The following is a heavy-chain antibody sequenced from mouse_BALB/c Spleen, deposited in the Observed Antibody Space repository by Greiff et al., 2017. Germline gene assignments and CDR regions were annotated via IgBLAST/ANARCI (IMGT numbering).Heavy chain of an antibody. D-gene: IGHD2-10*02. J-gene: IGHJ3*01. CDR2: INSNGGST. CDR3: AREGRYGNYEAY. CDR1: GFTFSSYG. V-gene: IGHV5-6-3*01. Sequence: EVQGVESGGGLVQPGGSLKLSCAASGFTFSSYGMSWVRQTPDKRLELVATINSNGGSTYYPDSVKGRFTISRDNAKNTLYLQMSSLKSEDTAMYYCAREGRYGNYEAYWGQGTLVTVSA.